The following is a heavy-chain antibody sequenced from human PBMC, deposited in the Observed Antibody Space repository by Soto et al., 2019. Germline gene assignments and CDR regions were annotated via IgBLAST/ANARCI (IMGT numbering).Heavy chain of an antibody. Sequence: QITLKESGPTLVRPTQTLTLTCAFSGFSLSTSGVGVGWIRQPPGKALEWLAVIYWDDSKHYNPSLRSRLTITKDTSKNQVVLTMTNMDPMDTATYYCAHKGPEDWPLDYWGQGTLVTVSS. CDR1: GFSLSTSGVG. CDR2: IYWDDSK. J-gene: IGHJ4*02. V-gene: IGHV2-5*02. D-gene: IGHD3-9*01. CDR3: AHKGPEDWPLDY.